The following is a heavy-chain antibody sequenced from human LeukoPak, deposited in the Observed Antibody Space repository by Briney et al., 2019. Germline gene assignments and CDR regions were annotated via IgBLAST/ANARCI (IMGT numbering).Heavy chain of an antibody. J-gene: IGHJ6*03. CDR1: GYTFTSYG. D-gene: IGHD4-11*01. Sequence: ASVKVSCKASGYTFTSYGISWVRQAPGQGLEWMGIINPSGGSTSYAQKFQGRVTMTRDTSTSTVYMELSSLRSEDTAVYYCARDPYTVTTAYMDVWGKGTTVTVSS. V-gene: IGHV1-46*01. CDR2: INPSGGST. CDR3: ARDPYTVTTAYMDV.